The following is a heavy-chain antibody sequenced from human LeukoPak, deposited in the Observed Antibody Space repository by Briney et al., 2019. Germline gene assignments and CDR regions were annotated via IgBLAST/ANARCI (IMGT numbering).Heavy chain of an antibody. V-gene: IGHV3-23*01. D-gene: IGHD6-13*01. CDR1: GFTFSSYA. CDR2: ISGSGGAT. Sequence: GGSLRLSCAASGFTFSSYAMSWVRQAPGKGLEWVSGISGSGGATYYADSVKGRFTISRDNSKNTLYLQMHSLRAEDTAVYYCHPIATPGNFDYWGQGTLVTVSS. J-gene: IGHJ4*02. CDR3: HPIATPGNFDY.